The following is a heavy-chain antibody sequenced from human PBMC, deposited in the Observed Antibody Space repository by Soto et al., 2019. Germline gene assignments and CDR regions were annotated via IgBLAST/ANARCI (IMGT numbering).Heavy chain of an antibody. CDR1: GVTFSSYG. V-gene: IGHV3-21*01. D-gene: IGHD2-15*01. Sequence: GGSLRLSCAASGVTFSSYGMHWVRQAPGKGLEWVSSISSSSSYIYYADSVKGRFTISRDNAKNSLYLQMNSLRAEDTAVYYCARESAQVDYFDYWGQGTLVTVSS. CDR2: ISSSSSYI. CDR3: ARESAQVDYFDY. J-gene: IGHJ4*02.